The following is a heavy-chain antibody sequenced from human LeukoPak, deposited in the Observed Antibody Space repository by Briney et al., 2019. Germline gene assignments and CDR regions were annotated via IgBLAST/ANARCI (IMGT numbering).Heavy chain of an antibody. J-gene: IGHJ6*02. CDR1: RFTLSGFT. CDR2: ITSSSSNI. D-gene: IGHD3-10*01. Sequence: GGSLRLSCAASRFTLSGFTLNWVRQAPGKGLEWVSSITSSSSNIYYTDSVKGRFTISRDNAKNSLSLQMNSLRPEDTAVYYCARDTSLGWESSGTYPFPYCGMDVWGQGTTVTVSS. V-gene: IGHV3-21*01. CDR3: ARDTSLGWESSGTYPFPYCGMDV.